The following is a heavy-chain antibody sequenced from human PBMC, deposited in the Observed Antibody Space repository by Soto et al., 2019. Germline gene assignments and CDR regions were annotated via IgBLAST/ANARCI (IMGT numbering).Heavy chain of an antibody. CDR3: ARAAYYYDSGGYYPGDY. V-gene: IGHV1-3*01. CDR2: INAGNGNT. D-gene: IGHD3-22*01. J-gene: IGHJ4*02. CDR1: GYTFSSYP. Sequence: ASVKVSCKASGYTFSSYPMHWVRQAPGQWLEWMGWINAGNGNTKYSQKFQGRVTITRDTSASTTYMELSSLRSEDTAVYYCARAAYYYDSGGYYPGDYWGQGSLVTVSS.